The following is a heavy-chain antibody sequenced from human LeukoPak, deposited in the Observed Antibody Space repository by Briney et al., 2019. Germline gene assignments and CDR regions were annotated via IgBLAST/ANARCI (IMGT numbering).Heavy chain of an antibody. CDR1: GGTFSSYA. Sequence: SVNVSCKPSGGTFSSYAISWVRQAPGQGLEWMGGIIPIFGTANYAQKFQGRVTITADESTSTAYMELSSLRSEDTAVYYCASRYCSGGSCFPFQHWGQGTLVTVSS. D-gene: IGHD2-15*01. J-gene: IGHJ1*01. V-gene: IGHV1-69*01. CDR2: IIPIFGTA. CDR3: ASRYCSGGSCFPFQH.